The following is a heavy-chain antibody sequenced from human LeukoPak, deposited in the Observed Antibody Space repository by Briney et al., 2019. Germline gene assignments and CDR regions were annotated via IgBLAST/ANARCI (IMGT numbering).Heavy chain of an antibody. CDR2: INAGNGNT. Sequence: ASVKVSCKASGGTFSSYAISWVRQAPGQGLEWMGWINAGNGNTKYSQKFQGRVTITRDTSASTAYMELSSLRSEDTAVYYCARGHIVVDTWGQGTLVTVSS. CDR1: GGTFSSYA. J-gene: IGHJ5*02. V-gene: IGHV1-3*01. CDR3: ARGHIVVDT. D-gene: IGHD2-21*01.